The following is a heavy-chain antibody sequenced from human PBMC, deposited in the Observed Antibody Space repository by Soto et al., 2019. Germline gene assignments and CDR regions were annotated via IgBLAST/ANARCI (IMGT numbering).Heavy chain of an antibody. CDR1: GFTFSDYY. CDR2: IRTSGSNI. CDR3: VRSVADNYYFYGMDV. V-gene: IGHV3-11*01. J-gene: IGHJ6*02. D-gene: IGHD6-19*01. Sequence: QVQLVESGGGLVKPGGSLRLSRAASGFTFSDYYMTWIRQAPGKGLEWISYIRTSGSNIYYADSVKGRFTISRDNAKKSLYLQMNSLRAEDTAVYYCVRSVADNYYFYGMDVWGQGTTVTVSS.